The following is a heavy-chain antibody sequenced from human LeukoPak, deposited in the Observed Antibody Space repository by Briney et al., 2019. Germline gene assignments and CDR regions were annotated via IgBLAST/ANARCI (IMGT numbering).Heavy chain of an antibody. D-gene: IGHD3-3*01. J-gene: IGHJ3*02. CDR2: VSTGSNYI. Sequence: PGGSLRLSCTASGFTFSSYSLNWVRRAPGKGLECVSSVSTGSNYIYYADSVKGRFTISRGNDKNSLYLQMNSLRVEDTAVYYCARVFRPSLTVFIIRGAFDIWGQGTMVTVSS. V-gene: IGHV3-21*01. CDR1: GFTFSSYS. CDR3: ARVFRPSLTVFIIRGAFDI.